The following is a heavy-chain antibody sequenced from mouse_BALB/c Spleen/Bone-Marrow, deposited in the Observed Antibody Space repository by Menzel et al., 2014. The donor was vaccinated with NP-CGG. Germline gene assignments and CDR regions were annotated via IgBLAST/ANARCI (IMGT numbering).Heavy chain of an antibody. CDR3: AIHGEAMDY. Sequence: VKLVESGAELVRPGTSVRMSCKAAGYTFTSYWIGWVKQRPGRGLEWIGDIYPGGGYTNYNEKFKGKATLTADTSSSTAYMQLSSLTSEDSAVYYCAIHGEAMDYWGQGTSVTVSS. J-gene: IGHJ4*01. CDR1: GYTFTSYW. V-gene: IGHV1-63*02. CDR2: IYPGGGYT.